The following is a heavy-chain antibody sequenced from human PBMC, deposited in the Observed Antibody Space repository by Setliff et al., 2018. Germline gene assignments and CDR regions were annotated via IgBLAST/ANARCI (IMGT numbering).Heavy chain of an antibody. Sequence: SVKVSCKASGYSFSDYGISWVRQAPGQGLEWMGGIIPIFGTASYAQKFQGRVTITADESTSTAYMELSSLRSEDTAVYYCARDRKEIVVKPPAASLDYWGQGTQVTVSS. CDR1: GYSFSDYG. D-gene: IGHD2-2*01. V-gene: IGHV1-69*13. CDR2: IIPIFGTA. J-gene: IGHJ4*02. CDR3: ARDRKEIVVKPPAASLDY.